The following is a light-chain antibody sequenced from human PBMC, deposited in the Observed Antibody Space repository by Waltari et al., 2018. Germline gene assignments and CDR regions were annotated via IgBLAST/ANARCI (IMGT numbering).Light chain of an antibody. Sequence: EIVVTQSPATLSVSPGDTATVSCRASQSVSTNLAWYQHKPGQAPRLRIHAASTRATAIPARFSGSGSGTEFTLTVSSLHSEDSAVYYCQQYNVWPHTFGQGTRLEIK. J-gene: IGKJ2*01. V-gene: IGKV3-15*01. CDR1: QSVSTN. CDR2: AAS. CDR3: QQYNVWPHT.